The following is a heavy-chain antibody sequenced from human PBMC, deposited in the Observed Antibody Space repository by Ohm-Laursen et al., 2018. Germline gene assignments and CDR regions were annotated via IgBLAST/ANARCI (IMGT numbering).Heavy chain of an antibody. CDR2: ISGSGTNT. D-gene: IGHD6-19*01. V-gene: IGHV3-23*01. Sequence: SLRLSCSASGFTFSSYAMNWVRQAPGKGLEWVSAISGSGTNTFYADSVKGRFTISRDNSKNTLYLQMNSLRAEDTAVYYCAKLLSGGLFPPGAFDIWGQGTMVTVSS. CDR3: AKLLSGGLFPPGAFDI. J-gene: IGHJ3*02. CDR1: GFTFSSYA.